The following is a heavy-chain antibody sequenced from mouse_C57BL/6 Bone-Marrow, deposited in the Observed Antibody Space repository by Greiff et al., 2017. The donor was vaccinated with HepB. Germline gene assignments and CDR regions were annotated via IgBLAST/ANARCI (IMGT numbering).Heavy chain of an antibody. D-gene: IGHD1-1*01. V-gene: IGHV5-6*02. J-gene: IGHJ2*01. Sequence: EVKLVESGGDLVKPGGSLKLSCAASGFTFSSYGMSWVRQTPDKRLEWVATISSGGSYTYYPDSVKGRFTMSRDNAKNTLYLQMSRLKSEDTAMYYCARIYYGSSYEYYFDFWGQGTTLTVSS. CDR3: ARIYYGSSYEYYFDF. CDR2: ISSGGSYT. CDR1: GFTFSSYG.